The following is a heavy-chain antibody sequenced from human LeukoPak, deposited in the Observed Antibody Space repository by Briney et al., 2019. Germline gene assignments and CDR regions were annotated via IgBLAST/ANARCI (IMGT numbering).Heavy chain of an antibody. CDR2: IYYSGST. Sequence: TSSETLSFTCTVSGGSISSYYWSWIRQPPGKGLEWIGYIYYSGSTNYNPSLKSRVTISVDTSKNQFSLKLSSVTAADTAVYYCARGSTNTYYDFWSGYYIDYWGQGTLVTVSS. V-gene: IGHV4-59*01. CDR1: GGSISSYY. D-gene: IGHD3-3*01. CDR3: ARGSTNTYYDFWSGYYIDY. J-gene: IGHJ4*02.